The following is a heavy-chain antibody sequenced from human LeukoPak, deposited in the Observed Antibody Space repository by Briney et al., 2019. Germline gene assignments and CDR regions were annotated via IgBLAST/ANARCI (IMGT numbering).Heavy chain of an antibody. CDR2: ISSSGSTI. V-gene: IGHV3-11*01. CDR3: ARAGIDYYDSSGYYLFDY. J-gene: IGHJ4*02. Sequence: GGSLRLSCAASGFTFSDYYMSWIRQAPGKGLEWVSYISSSGSTIYYADSVKGRFTISRDNAKNSLYLQMNSLRAEDTAVYYCARAGIDYYDSSGYYLFDYWGQGTLVTVSS. CDR1: GFTFSDYY. D-gene: IGHD3-22*01.